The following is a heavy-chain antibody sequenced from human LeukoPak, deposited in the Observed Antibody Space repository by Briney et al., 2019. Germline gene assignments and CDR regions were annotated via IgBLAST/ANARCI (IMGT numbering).Heavy chain of an antibody. CDR2: INHSGNT. CDR3: ARGLSAIVY. Sequence: SETLSLTCAVFGGSFGDYSWTWVRQPPGKGLEWIGEINHSGNTNYNPSLKSRVTISIDTSKNQFSLKLSSVTAADTAVYYCARGLSAIVYWGQGTLVTVSS. V-gene: IGHV4-34*01. J-gene: IGHJ4*02. CDR1: GGSFGDYS. D-gene: IGHD2-15*01.